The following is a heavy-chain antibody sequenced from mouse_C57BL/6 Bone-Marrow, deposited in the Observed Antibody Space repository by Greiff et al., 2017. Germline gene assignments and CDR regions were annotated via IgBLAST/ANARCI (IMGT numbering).Heavy chain of an antibody. V-gene: IGHV1-81*01. CDR1: GYTFTSYG. CDR2: IYPRSGNT. Sequence: VHLVESGAELARPGASVKLSCKASGYTFTSYGISWVKQRTGQGLEWIGEIYPRSGNTYYNEKFKGKATLTADKSSSTAYMELRSLTSEDSAVYFCARTGSYYFDYWGQGTTLTVAS. CDR3: ARTGSYYFDY. J-gene: IGHJ2*01.